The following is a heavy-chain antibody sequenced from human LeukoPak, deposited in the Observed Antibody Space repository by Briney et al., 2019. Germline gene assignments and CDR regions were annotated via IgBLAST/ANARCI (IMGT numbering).Heavy chain of an antibody. CDR2: LYYRGTT. CDR1: GXSISSSSYN. Sequence: PSETLSLTCTVSGXSISSSSYNWAWIRQPPGKGLEWIGSLYYRGTTYYNPSLKSRVTISVDTSKNQFSLKLSSVTAADSAVYYCARHPLIATAGHGAFDIWGQGTLVTVSS. V-gene: IGHV4-39*01. J-gene: IGHJ3*02. D-gene: IGHD6-13*01. CDR3: ARHPLIATAGHGAFDI.